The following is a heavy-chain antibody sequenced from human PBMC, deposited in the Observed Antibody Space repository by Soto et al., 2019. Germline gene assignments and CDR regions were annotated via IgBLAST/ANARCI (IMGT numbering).Heavy chain of an antibody. Sequence: VQLLESGGGLVQPGGSLRLSCVGSGFTFTDYAMSWVRQAPGKGLEWVSAIRGIGGSTYYAESVKGRFTISRDNSKNTLYLEMDGLRAEDTAIYYCAKDWARGYRYYFDYWGQGTLVAVSS. V-gene: IGHV3-23*01. CDR3: AKDWARGYRYYFDY. CDR2: IRGIGGST. CDR1: GFTFTDYA. J-gene: IGHJ4*02. D-gene: IGHD5-18*01.